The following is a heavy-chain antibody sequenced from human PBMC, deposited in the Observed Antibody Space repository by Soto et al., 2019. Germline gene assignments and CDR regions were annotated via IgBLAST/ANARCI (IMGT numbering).Heavy chain of an antibody. CDR3: ARFASGYDSSDY. Sequence: QVQLVQSGAAVKKPGSSVKVSCKASGGTFSSYTISWVRQAPGQGLEWMGRIIPILGIANYAQKFQGRVTITADKSTSTAYMELSSLRSEDTAVYYCARFASGYDSSDYWGQGTLVTVSS. J-gene: IGHJ4*02. D-gene: IGHD5-12*01. CDR1: GGTFSSYT. CDR2: IIPILGIA. V-gene: IGHV1-69*02.